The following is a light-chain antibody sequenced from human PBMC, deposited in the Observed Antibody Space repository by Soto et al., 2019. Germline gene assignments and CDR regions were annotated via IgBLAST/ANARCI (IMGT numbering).Light chain of an antibody. CDR2: GAS. Sequence: EIVMTQPPVTLSVSPGERATLSCRASQSVTNSYLAWYQQKPGQAPRLLIYGASTRATGIPARFSGSGTGTEFTLTISSLQPEDFASYYCQQGNIFPWPLGQVPKVAI. J-gene: IGKJ1*01. CDR1: QSVTNSY. CDR3: QQGNIFPWP. V-gene: IGKV3-15*01.